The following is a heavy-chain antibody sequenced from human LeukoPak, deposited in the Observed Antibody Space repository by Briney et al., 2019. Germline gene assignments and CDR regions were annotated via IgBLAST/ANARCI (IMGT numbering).Heavy chain of an antibody. CDR2: ISAYNGNT. J-gene: IGHJ6*02. D-gene: IGHD5-18*01. Sequence: ASVTVSFTASVYTFTTYGISWVRQAPGQGREWMGWISAYNGNTNYAQQLQGRVTMTTDTSTTTAYMELRSLRSDDTAVYYCARDQTPMVDYYYYGMDVWGQGTTVTVSS. CDR3: ARDQTPMVDYYYYGMDV. CDR1: VYTFTTYG. V-gene: IGHV1-18*01.